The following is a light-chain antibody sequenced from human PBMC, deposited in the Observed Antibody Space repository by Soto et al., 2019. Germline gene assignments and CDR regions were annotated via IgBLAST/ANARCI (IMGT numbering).Light chain of an antibody. J-gene: IGLJ2*01. CDR1: SSDVGGYNY. Sequence: QSVLTQPASVSGSPGQSITISGTGTSSDVGGYNYVSWFQQRPGTAPKLMIYYVISRPSGVSNRFSGSKSGNTASLTISGLQAEDEADYYCSTYTSSRTVVFGGGTQLTV. CDR2: YVI. V-gene: IGLV2-14*01. CDR3: STYTSSRTVV.